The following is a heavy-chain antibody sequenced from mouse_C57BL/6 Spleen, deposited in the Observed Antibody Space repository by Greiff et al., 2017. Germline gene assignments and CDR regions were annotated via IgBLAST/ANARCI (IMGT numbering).Heavy chain of an antibody. Sequence: EVLLVESGGDLVKPGGSLTLSCAASGFTFSSYGMSWVRQTPDKRLEWVATISSGGSYTYYPDSVKGRFTISRDNANNTLYLQMRSLKSEDTAMYYCARPYSRYFDVWGTGTTVTVSS. D-gene: IGHD2-12*01. V-gene: IGHV5-6*01. CDR2: ISSGGSYT. CDR1: GFTFSSYG. CDR3: ARPYSRYFDV. J-gene: IGHJ1*03.